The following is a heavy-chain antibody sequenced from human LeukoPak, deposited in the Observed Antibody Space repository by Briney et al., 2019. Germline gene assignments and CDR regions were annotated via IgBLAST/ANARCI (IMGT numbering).Heavy chain of an antibody. V-gene: IGHV3-74*01. D-gene: IGHD3-3*01. CDR3: ARDRAAFGVVQVGY. CDR1: TFTFSRYW. CDR2: INSYGTNT. J-gene: IGHJ4*02. Sequence: GGSLRLSCAASTFTFSRYWMHWVRQAPGKGLVWVSRINSYGTNTYYADSVEGRFTISRDNTKNTLYLQMNSLRTEDTAVYYCARDRAAFGVVQVGYWGQGTLVTVSS.